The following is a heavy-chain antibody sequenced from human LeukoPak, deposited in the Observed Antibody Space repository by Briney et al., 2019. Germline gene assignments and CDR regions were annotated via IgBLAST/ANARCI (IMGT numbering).Heavy chain of an antibody. CDR2: ISSSSSYI. J-gene: IGHJ4*02. CDR3: ARDNDYDSSGYPKFDY. D-gene: IGHD3-22*01. V-gene: IGHV3-21*01. CDR1: GFTFSSYS. Sequence: GGSLRLSCAASGFTFSSYSMNWVRQAPGKGLEWVSSISSSSSYICYADSVKGRFTISRDNAKNSLYLQMTSLRAEDTAVYYCARDNDYDSSGYPKFDYWGQGTLVTVSS.